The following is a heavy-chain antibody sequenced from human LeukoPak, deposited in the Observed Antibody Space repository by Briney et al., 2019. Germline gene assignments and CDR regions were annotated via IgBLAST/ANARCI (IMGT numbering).Heavy chain of an antibody. D-gene: IGHD5-18*01. CDR3: ARDLPRRGYSYGYVSP. Sequence: SETLSLTCTVSGGSISSYYWSWIRQPAGKGLEWIGRIYTSGSTNYNPSLKSRVTMSVDTSKNQFSLKLSPVTAADTAVYYCARDLPRRGYSYGYVSPWGQGTLVTVSS. J-gene: IGHJ5*02. V-gene: IGHV4-4*07. CDR2: IYTSGST. CDR1: GGSISSYY.